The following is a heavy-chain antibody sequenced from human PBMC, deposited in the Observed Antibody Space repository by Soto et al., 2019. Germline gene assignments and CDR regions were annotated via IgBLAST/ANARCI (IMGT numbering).Heavy chain of an antibody. Sequence: GGSLRLSCAASGFTFSSYAMSWVRQAPGKGLEWVSAISGSGGSTYYADSVKGRFTISRDNSKNTLYLQMNSLRAEDTAVYYCVKVGYDILTGQYEADAFDIWGQGTMVTVSS. CDR1: GFTFSSYA. CDR2: ISGSGGST. J-gene: IGHJ3*02. CDR3: VKVGYDILTGQYEADAFDI. V-gene: IGHV3-23*01. D-gene: IGHD3-9*01.